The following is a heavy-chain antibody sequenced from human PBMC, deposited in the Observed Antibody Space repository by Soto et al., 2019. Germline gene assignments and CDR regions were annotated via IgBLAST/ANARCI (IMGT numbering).Heavy chain of an antibody. V-gene: IGHV4-59*01. Sequence: ESLCLTGPGSGASISSYYWSGIRQPPGKGLEWIGYIYYSGSTNYNPSLKSRVTISVDTSKNQFSLKLSSVTAADTAVYYCAREHLTHDSSGYYRWFDYWGQGTPVTVYS. J-gene: IGHJ4*02. CDR3: AREHLTHDSSGYYRWFDY. CDR2: IYYSGST. D-gene: IGHD3-22*01. CDR1: GASISSYY.